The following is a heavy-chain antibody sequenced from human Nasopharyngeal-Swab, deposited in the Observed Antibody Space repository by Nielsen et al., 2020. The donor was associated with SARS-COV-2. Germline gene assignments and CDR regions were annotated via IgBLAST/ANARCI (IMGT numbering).Heavy chain of an antibody. V-gene: IGHV1-18*01. CDR1: GYTFTSYG. J-gene: IGHJ6*02. Sequence: SVKVSCKASGYTFTSYGISWVRQAPGQGLEWMGWISAYYRNTNYAQKLQGRVTMTTDTSTSTAYTELRSLRSDDTAVYYCARLYCGGDCYSEDYYGMDVWGQGTTVTVSS. CDR3: ARLYCGGDCYSEDYYGMDV. CDR2: ISAYYRNT. D-gene: IGHD2-21*02.